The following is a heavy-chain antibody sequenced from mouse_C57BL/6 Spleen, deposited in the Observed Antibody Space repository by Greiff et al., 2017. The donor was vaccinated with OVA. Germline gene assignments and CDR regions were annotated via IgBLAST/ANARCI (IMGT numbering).Heavy chain of an antibody. D-gene: IGHD1-1*01. CDR1: GYTFTSYW. CDR3: ARSYYYGSSSRFAY. CDR2: IYPSDSET. Sequence: VQLQQPGAELVRPGSSVKLSCKASGYTFTSYWMDWVKQRPGQGLEWIGNIYPSDSETHYNQKFKDKATLTVDKSSSTAYMQLSSLTSEDSAVYDGARSYYYGSSSRFAYWGQGTLVTVSA. J-gene: IGHJ3*01. V-gene: IGHV1-61*01.